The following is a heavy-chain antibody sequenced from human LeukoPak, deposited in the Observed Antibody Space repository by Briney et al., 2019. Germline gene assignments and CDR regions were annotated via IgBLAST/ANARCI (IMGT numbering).Heavy chain of an antibody. V-gene: IGHV3-23*01. D-gene: IGHD1-26*01. CDR3: AKEGPDRGSYYLNFDY. CDR1: GFTFSNYA. J-gene: IGHJ4*02. Sequence: PGGSLRLSCAASGFTFSNYAMTWVRQAPGKGLEWVSTISGNDDSTYYADSVKGRFTISRDNSKNTVYLRMNSLRVEDTAVYYCAKEGPDRGSYYLNFDYWGQGTLVTVSS. CDR2: ISGNDDST.